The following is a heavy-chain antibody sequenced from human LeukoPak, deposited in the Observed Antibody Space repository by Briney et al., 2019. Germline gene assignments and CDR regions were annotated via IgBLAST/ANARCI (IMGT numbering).Heavy chain of an antibody. J-gene: IGHJ4*02. CDR2: ISSSSSYI. D-gene: IGHD1-7*01. CDR3: ATRGWNYAY. V-gene: IGHV3-21*01. Sequence: GGSLRLSCAASGFTFSSYSMNWVRQAPGKGLEWVSSISSSSSYIYYADSVKGRSTISRDNAKNSLYLQMNSLRAEDTAVYYCATRGWNYAYWGQGTLVTVSS. CDR1: GFTFSSYS.